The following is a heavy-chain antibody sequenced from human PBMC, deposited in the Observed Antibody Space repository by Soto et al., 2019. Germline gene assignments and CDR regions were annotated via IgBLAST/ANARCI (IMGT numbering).Heavy chain of an antibody. CDR2: ISGSAGST. J-gene: IGHJ4*02. CDR3: AKDTRPIVLMVYLDY. V-gene: IGHV3-23*01. Sequence: GGSLRLSCAASGFTFSSYAMSWVRQAPGKGLEWVSAISGSAGSTYYADSVKGRFTISRDNSKNTLYLQMNSLRAEDTAVYYCAKDTRPIVLMVYLDYWGQGTLVTVSS. CDR1: GFTFSSYA. D-gene: IGHD2-8*01.